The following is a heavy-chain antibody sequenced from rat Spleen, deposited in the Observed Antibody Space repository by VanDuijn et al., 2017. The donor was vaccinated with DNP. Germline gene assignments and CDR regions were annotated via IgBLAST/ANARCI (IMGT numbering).Heavy chain of an antibody. D-gene: IGHD1-6*01. J-gene: IGHJ2*01. V-gene: IGHV5-25*01. CDR2: ISTGGGDT. CDR3: ATPAHYGYKGDY. CDR1: GFTFSHYY. Sequence: EVQLVESGGGLVQPGRSMKLSCAASGFTFSHYYMAWVRQAPTKGLEWVASISTGGGDTYYRDSVKGRFTISRDNAKSTLYLQMDSLRSEDTATYYCATPAHYGYKGDYWGQGVLVTVSS.